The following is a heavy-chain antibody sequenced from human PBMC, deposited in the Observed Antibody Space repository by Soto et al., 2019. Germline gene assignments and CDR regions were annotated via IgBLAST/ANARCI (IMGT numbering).Heavy chain of an antibody. CDR1: GFTFSSYG. CDR3: ARDGGVAVTTFLVPFDY. CDR2: ISYDGSNK. D-gene: IGHD4-17*01. Sequence: GGSLRLSCAASGFTFSSYGMHWVRQAPGKGLEWVAVISYDGSNKYYADSVKGRFTISRDNSKNTLYLQMNSLRAEDTAVYYCARDGGVAVTTFLVPFDYWGQGTMVTVSS. V-gene: IGHV3-30*03. J-gene: IGHJ4*03.